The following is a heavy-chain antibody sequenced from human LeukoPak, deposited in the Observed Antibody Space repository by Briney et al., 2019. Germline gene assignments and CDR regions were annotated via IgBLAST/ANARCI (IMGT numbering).Heavy chain of an antibody. Sequence: SGGSLRLSSAASGFTFSSYWMGWVLQAPGKGLEWVANIMQDGSEKYYVDSVKGRFTISRDNAKNSLYLQMNSLRAEDTAVYYCARADTTMVDPYIDYWGQGTLVTVSS. CDR1: GFTFSSYW. CDR2: IMQDGSEK. J-gene: IGHJ4*02. D-gene: IGHD5-18*01. V-gene: IGHV3-7*01. CDR3: ARADTTMVDPYIDY.